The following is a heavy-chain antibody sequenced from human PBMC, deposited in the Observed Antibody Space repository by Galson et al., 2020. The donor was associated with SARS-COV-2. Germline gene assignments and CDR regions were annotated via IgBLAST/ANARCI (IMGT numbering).Heavy chain of an antibody. CDR1: GASISGGNSF. J-gene: IGHJ5*02. D-gene: IGHD4-17*01. CDR2: IYYNGST. Sequence: SETLSLTCTVSGASISGGNSFWGWIRQSPGKGLQWIGTIYYNGSTYYNPSLKSRVTISVDTSKNHFSLKVRSVTAADTAVYYCARHFVTTVTGNWFDPWCQGTMVAVSS. V-gene: IGHV4-39*01. CDR3: ARHFVTTVTGNWFDP.